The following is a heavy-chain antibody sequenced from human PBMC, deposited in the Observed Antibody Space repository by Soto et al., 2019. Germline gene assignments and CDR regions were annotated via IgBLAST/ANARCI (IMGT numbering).Heavy chain of an antibody. CDR3: ARVGSGGYSYGYYGMDV. V-gene: IGHV4-30-2*01. CDR2: IYHSGST. Sequence: SETLSLTCAVSGGSISSGGYSWSWIRQPPGKGLEWIGYIYHSGSTYYNPSLKSRVTISVDRSKNQFSLKLSSVTAADTAVYYCARVGSGGYSYGYYGMDVWGQGTTVTVSS. D-gene: IGHD5-18*01. CDR1: GGSISSGGYS. J-gene: IGHJ6*02.